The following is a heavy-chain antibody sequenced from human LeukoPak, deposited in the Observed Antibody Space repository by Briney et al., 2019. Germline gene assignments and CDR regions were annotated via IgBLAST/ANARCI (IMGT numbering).Heavy chain of an antibody. CDR3: ARARITIFGVVSGAFDP. J-gene: IGHJ5*02. CDR2: IYYSGST. Sequence: SETLSLTCAVYGGSFSGYYWGWIRQPPGKGLEWIGSIYYSGSTYYNPPLKSRVTISVDTSKNQFSLKLSSVTAADTAVYYCARARITIFGVVSGAFDPWGQGTLVTVSS. V-gene: IGHV4-39*01. CDR1: GGSFSGYY. D-gene: IGHD3-3*01.